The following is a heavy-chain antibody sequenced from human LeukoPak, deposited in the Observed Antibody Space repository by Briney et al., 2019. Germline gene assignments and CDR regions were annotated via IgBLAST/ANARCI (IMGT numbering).Heavy chain of an antibody. CDR2: IYHSGST. Sequence: SETLSLTRAISGYSISSGYYWGWIRQPPGKGLEWIGSIYHSGSTYYNPSLKSRVTISVDTSKNQFSLKLSSVTAADTAVYYCARPGIVGATTPFDYWGQGTLVTVSS. CDR3: ARPGIVGATTPFDY. J-gene: IGHJ4*02. V-gene: IGHV4-38-2*01. CDR1: GYSISSGYY. D-gene: IGHD1-26*01.